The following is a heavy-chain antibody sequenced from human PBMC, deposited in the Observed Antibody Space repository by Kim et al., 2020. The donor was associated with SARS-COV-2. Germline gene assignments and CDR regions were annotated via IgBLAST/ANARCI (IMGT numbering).Heavy chain of an antibody. CDR3: ARAGNSWSTGYYFDY. D-gene: IGHD6-13*01. J-gene: IGHJ4*02. CDR2: IYYTGST. V-gene: IGHV4-59*13. Sequence: SETLSLTCTVSGGSLSNYYWSWIRQPPGKGLEWIGYIYYTGSTKYNTTLKSRVTISGDTSKNQFSLKLNSVAAADTAVYYCARAGNSWSTGYYFDYWGQGTLVTVSS. CDR1: GGSLSNYY.